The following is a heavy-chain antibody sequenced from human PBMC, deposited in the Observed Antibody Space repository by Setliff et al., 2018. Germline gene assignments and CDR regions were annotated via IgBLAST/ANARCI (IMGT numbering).Heavy chain of an antibody. Sequence: PSETLSLTCAVYGGSFSGYYWSWIRQPPGKGLEWLGEINHSGSTYYNPSLKSRVTISIDTSKNQFSLKLSSVTAADTAVYYCARGGDSGSYFLANHDAFDIWGQGTMVTVS. J-gene: IGHJ3*02. CDR1: GGSFSGYY. V-gene: IGHV4-34*01. D-gene: IGHD1-26*01. CDR3: ARGGDSGSYFLANHDAFDI. CDR2: INHSGST.